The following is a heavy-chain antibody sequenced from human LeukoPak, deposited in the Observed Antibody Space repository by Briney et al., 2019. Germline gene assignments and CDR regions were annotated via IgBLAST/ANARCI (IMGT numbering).Heavy chain of an antibody. CDR1: GGPFSDYH. Sequence: PSETLSLTCAVYGGPFSDYHWSWIRQPPGKGLEWIGKINHSGSTNYSPSLKSRVTISIDTSKNQFSLKLNSMTAADTAVYYCARGEGARDGYNYAGPFYFDYWGHGTLVTVSS. J-gene: IGHJ4*01. V-gene: IGHV4-34*01. CDR3: ARGEGARDGYNYAGPFYFDY. CDR2: INHSGST. D-gene: IGHD5-24*01.